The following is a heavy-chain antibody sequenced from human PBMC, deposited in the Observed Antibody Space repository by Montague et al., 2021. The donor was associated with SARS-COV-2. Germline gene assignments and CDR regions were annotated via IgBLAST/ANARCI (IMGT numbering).Heavy chain of an antibody. J-gene: IGHJ4*02. CDR3: ARDIAVAGLFDY. CDR1: GASISSGSYY. V-gene: IGHV4-61*02. D-gene: IGHD6-19*01. Sequence: TLSLTCTVSGASISSGSYYWSWIRQPAGKGLEWIGRISISGSTNYNPSLKSRVTISVDTSKNQFSLKLSSVTAADTAVYYCARDIAVAGLFDYWGQGTLATVSS. CDR2: ISISGST.